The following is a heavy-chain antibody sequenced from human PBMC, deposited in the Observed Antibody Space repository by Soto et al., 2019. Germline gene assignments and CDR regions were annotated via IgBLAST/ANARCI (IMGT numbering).Heavy chain of an antibody. CDR2: ISAYNGNT. V-gene: IGHV1-18*01. Sequence: GASVKVSCKASGYTFTSYCISWARQAPGQGLEWMGWISAYNGNTNYAQKLQGRVTMTTDTSTSTAYMEPRSLRSDDTAVYYCARVRDSNYVLPDGTDVWGQGTTVTVSS. J-gene: IGHJ6*02. CDR3: ARVRDSNYVLPDGTDV. D-gene: IGHD4-4*01. CDR1: GYTFTSYC.